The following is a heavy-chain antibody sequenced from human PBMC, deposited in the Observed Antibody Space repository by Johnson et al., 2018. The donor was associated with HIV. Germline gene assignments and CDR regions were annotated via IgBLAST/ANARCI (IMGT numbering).Heavy chain of an antibody. CDR2: ISWDGGST. D-gene: IGHD3-10*01. J-gene: IGHJ3*02. Sequence: VQLLESGGVVVQPGGSLRLSCAASGFTFDDYTMHWVRQAPGKGLEWVSLISWDGGSTYYADSVKGRFTISRDNAKNSLYLQMNSLRAEDTALYYCARGWFGVLDAFDIWGQGTMVTVSS. CDR3: ARGWFGVLDAFDI. CDR1: GFTFDDYT. V-gene: IGHV3-43*01.